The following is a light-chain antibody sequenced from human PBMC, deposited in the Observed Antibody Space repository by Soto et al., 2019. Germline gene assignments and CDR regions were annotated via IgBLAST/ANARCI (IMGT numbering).Light chain of an antibody. CDR1: QSISSY. Sequence: IRMNQSPSSVSASVGDRVTITCRASQSISSYLNWYQQKPGKAPKLLIYAASSLQSGVPSRFSGSGSGTDFTLTISSLQPEDFATYYCQQSYSTLITFGQRTRLEI. CDR3: QQSYSTLIT. J-gene: IGKJ5*01. CDR2: AAS. V-gene: IGKV1-39*01.